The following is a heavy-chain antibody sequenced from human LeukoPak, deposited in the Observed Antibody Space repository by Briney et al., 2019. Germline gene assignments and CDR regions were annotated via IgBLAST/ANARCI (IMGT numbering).Heavy chain of an antibody. Sequence: ASVRVSCKASGYTFTGYYMHWVRQAPGQGLEWMGWINPNSGDTNYAQKFQGRVTMTRDTSISTAYMELSRLRSDDTAVHYCARTVPVVVVTATFFDYWGQGTLVTVSS. CDR2: INPNSGDT. J-gene: IGHJ4*02. D-gene: IGHD2-15*01. V-gene: IGHV1-2*02. CDR1: GYTFTGYY. CDR3: ARTVPVVVVTATFFDY.